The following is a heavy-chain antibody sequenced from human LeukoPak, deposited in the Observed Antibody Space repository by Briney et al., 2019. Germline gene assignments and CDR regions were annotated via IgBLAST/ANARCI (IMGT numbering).Heavy chain of an antibody. CDR1: GLTFSSYG. V-gene: IGHV3-30*18. Sequence: PGGSLRLSCAASGLTFSSYGMHWVRQAPGKGLEWVAVISYDGSNKYYADSVKGRFTISRDNSKNTLYLQMNSLRAEDTAVYYCAKDGGSYPDYWGQGTLVTVSS. J-gene: IGHJ4*02. CDR3: AKDGGSYPDY. D-gene: IGHD1-26*01. CDR2: ISYDGSNK.